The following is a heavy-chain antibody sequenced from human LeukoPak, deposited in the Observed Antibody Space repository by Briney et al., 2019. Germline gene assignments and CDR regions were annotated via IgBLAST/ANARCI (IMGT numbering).Heavy chain of an antibody. V-gene: IGHV1-18*01. CDR2: ISAYNGNT. Sequence: GASVKVSCKASGYTFTSYGISWVRQAPGQGLEWMGWISAYNGNTNYAQKLQGRVTMTTDTSTSTAYMELRSLRSDDTAVYYCARDPPWEMATILFDYWGQGTLVTVSS. CDR1: GYTFTSYG. CDR3: ARDPPWEMATILFDY. D-gene: IGHD5-24*01. J-gene: IGHJ4*02.